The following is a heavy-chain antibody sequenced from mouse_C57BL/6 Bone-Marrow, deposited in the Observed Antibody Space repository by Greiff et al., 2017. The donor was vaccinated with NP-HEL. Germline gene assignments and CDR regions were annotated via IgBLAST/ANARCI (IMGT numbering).Heavy chain of an antibody. CDR2: IDPANGNT. V-gene: IGHV14-3*01. CDR3: ARWYYGSSDYFDY. Sequence: EVKLVESVAELVRPGASVKLSCTASGFNIKNTYMHWVKQRPEQGLEWIGRIDPANGNTKYAPKFQGKATITADTSSNTAYLQLSSLTSEDTAIYYCARWYYGSSDYFDYWGQGTTLTVSS. D-gene: IGHD1-1*01. CDR1: GFNIKNTY. J-gene: IGHJ2*01.